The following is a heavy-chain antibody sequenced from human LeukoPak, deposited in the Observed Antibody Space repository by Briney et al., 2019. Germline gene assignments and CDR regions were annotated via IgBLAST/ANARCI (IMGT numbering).Heavy chain of an antibody. D-gene: IGHD3-16*01. CDR2: IYYSGST. V-gene: IGHV4-59*01. Sequence: PSETLSLTCTVSGGSTSSYYWSWIRQLPGKGLEWIGYIYYSGSTNYNPSLKSRVTISVDTSKNQFSLKLSSVTAADTAVYYCARDGSRYATRGRFDPWGQGTLVTVSS. CDR3: ARDGSRYATRGRFDP. CDR1: GGSTSSYY. J-gene: IGHJ5*02.